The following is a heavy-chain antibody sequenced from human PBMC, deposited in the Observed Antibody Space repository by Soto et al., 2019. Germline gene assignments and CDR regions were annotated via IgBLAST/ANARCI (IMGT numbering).Heavy chain of an antibody. D-gene: IGHD6-13*01. Sequence: EASVKVSCKASGGTFSSYAISWVRQAPGQGLEWMGGIIPIFGTANYAQKFQGRVTITADESTSTAYMELSSLRSEDTAVYYCARANPSWYYWFDPWGQGTLVTVSS. V-gene: IGHV1-69*13. J-gene: IGHJ5*02. CDR1: GGTFSSYA. CDR2: IIPIFGTA. CDR3: ARANPSWYYWFDP.